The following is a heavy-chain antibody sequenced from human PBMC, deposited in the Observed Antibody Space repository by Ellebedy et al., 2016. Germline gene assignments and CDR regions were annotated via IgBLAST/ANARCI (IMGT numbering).Heavy chain of an antibody. CDR2: ISGSGGST. CDR3: AREYSSSWYRYYYYMDV. CDR1: GFTFSSYA. Sequence: GESLKISXAASGFTFSSYAMSWVRQAPGKGLEWVSAISGSGGSTYYADSVKGRFTISRDNSKNTLYLQMNSLRAEDTAVYYCAREYSSSWYRYYYYMDVWGKGTTVTVSS. V-gene: IGHV3-23*01. J-gene: IGHJ6*03. D-gene: IGHD6-13*01.